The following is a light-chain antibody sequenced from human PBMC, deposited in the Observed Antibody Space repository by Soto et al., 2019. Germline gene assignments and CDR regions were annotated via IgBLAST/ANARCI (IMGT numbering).Light chain of an antibody. CDR3: CSYADNTDYV. CDR1: SSDVGAYNY. V-gene: IGLV2-8*01. J-gene: IGLJ1*01. Sequence: QSVLTQPPSASGSRGQSVTISCTGTSSDVGAYNYVSWYQQHPGKAPKLMIYEVTRRPSGVPDRFSGSKSGNTASLNVSGLQAEDEADYYCCSYADNTDYVFGTGTKVTVL. CDR2: EVT.